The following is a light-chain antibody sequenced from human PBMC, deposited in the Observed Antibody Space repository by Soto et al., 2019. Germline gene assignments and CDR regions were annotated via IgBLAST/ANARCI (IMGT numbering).Light chain of an antibody. Sequence: DIQMTRSPSTLPASVGHRLAITCRASDNIVHWVAWYQQKPGKDPKLLIYKAANLADEVPSRFDGSGSGTDFTLTIARRQPDDFPTYYCQQSYSSPQTFGQGTKVDI. CDR2: KAA. CDR3: QQSYSSPQT. CDR1: DNIVHW. J-gene: IGKJ1*01. V-gene: IGKV1-5*03.